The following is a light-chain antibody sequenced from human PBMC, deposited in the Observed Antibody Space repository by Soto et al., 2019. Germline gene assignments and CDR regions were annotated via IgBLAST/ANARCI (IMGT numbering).Light chain of an antibody. J-gene: IGLJ1*01. CDR2: GNS. CDR1: SSNIGAGYD. V-gene: IGLV1-40*01. CDR3: QSYDSSLSVSYV. Sequence: QLVLTKPPSVSGAPGQRVTISCTGSSSNIGAGYDVHWYQQLPGTAPKLLIYGNSNRPSGVPDRFSGSKSGTSASLAITGLQAEDEADYYCQSYDSSLSVSYVFGTGTKLTVL.